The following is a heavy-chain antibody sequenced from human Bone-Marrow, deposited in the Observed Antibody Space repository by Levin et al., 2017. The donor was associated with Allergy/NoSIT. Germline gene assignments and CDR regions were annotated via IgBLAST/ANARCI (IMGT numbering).Heavy chain of an antibody. D-gene: IGHD3-9*01. V-gene: IGHV5-51*01. CDR3: ARHPVRYVDWLPLDY. Sequence: NPGGSLRLSCKGSGYSFTSYWIGWVRQMPGKGLEWMGIIYPGDSDTRYSPSFQGQVTISADKSISTAYLQWSSLKASDTAMYYCARHPVRYVDWLPLDYWGQGTLVTVSS. CDR2: IYPGDSDT. J-gene: IGHJ4*02. CDR1: GYSFTSYW.